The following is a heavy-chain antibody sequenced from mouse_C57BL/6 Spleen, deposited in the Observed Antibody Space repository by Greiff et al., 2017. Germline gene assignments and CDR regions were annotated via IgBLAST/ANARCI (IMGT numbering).Heavy chain of an antibody. CDR3: ARRGITTVVEAMDY. D-gene: IGHD1-1*01. V-gene: IGHV1-69*01. CDR1: GYTFTSYW. CDR2: IDPSDSYT. J-gene: IGHJ4*01. Sequence: QVHVKQPGAELVMPGASVKLSCKASGYTFTSYWMHWVKQRPGQGLEWIGEIDPSDSYTNYNLKFKGKSTLTVDKSSSTAYMQLSSLTSEDSAVYYCARRGITTVVEAMDYWGQGTSVTVSS.